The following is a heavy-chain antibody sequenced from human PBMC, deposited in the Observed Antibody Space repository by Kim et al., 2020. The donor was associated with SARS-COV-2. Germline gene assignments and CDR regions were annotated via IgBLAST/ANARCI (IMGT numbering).Heavy chain of an antibody. Sequence: SETLSLTCTVSGGSISSYYWSWIRQPPGKGLEWIGYIYYSGSTNYNPSLKSRVTISVDTSKNQFSLKLSSVTAADTAVYYCARAPTDSSGYRIGKEGFDYWGQGTLVTVSS. CDR3: ARAPTDSSGYRIGKEGFDY. CDR2: IYYSGST. V-gene: IGHV4-59*01. D-gene: IGHD3-22*01. CDR1: GGSISSYY. J-gene: IGHJ4*02.